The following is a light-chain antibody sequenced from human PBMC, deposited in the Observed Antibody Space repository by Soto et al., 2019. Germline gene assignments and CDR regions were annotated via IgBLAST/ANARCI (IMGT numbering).Light chain of an antibody. J-gene: IGKJ4*01. CDR1: QSVSSSY. Sequence: IGFTQSPGTLSLSPGERATLSCRASQSVSSSYLAWYQQKPGQAPRLLIYGASSRATGIPDRFSGSGSGTDFTLTISRLEPEDFAVYYCQQYGSPLTFGGGTKVDIK. CDR2: GAS. V-gene: IGKV3-20*01. CDR3: QQYGSPLT.